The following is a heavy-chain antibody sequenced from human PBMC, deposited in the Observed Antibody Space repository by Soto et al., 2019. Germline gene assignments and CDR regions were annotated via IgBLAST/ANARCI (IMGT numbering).Heavy chain of an antibody. J-gene: IGHJ4*02. Sequence: EVQLVESGGGLVQPGGSLRLSCAASGFTFSSYSMNWVRQAPGKGLEWVSYISSSSSTIYYADSVKGRFTISRDNAKNSLYLQMNSLRAEDTAVYYCARAGGWEWPPGWGQGTLVTVSS. V-gene: IGHV3-48*01. CDR1: GFTFSSYS. CDR3: ARAGGWEWPPG. CDR2: ISSSSSTI. D-gene: IGHD3-3*01.